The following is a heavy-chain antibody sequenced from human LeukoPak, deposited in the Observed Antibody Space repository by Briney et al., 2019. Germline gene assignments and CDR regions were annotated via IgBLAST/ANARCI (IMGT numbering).Heavy chain of an antibody. CDR2: IWYDGSNK. J-gene: IGHJ4*02. Sequence: GGSLRLSCAASGFTFSSYGMHWVRQAPGKGLEWVAVIWYDGSNKYYADSVKGRFTISRDNSKNTLYLQMNCLRAEDTAVYYCAREDSSGGYYFDYWGQGTLVTVSS. CDR3: AREDSSGGYYFDY. D-gene: IGHD3-22*01. V-gene: IGHV3-33*01. CDR1: GFTFSSYG.